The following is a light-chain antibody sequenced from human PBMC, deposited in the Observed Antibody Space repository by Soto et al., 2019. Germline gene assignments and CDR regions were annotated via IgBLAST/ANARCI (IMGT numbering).Light chain of an antibody. V-gene: IGKV1-5*03. CDR3: QQYNSYSPT. J-gene: IGKJ1*01. CDR2: KAS. CDR1: QSISVL. Sequence: DIQMTQSPSTLSASVGDRVTITCRASQSISVLLAWYQQKAGKAPNLLIYKASRLESGVPSRFSGSGSETEFTLTISGLQPGDSATYYCQQYNSYSPTFGQGTKVEVK.